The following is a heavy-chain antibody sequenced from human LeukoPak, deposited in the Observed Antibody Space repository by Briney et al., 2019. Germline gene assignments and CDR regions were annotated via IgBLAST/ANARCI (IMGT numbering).Heavy chain of an antibody. CDR2: IIPIFGTA. J-gene: IGHJ4*02. V-gene: IGHV1-69*13. CDR3: ARAGHSYDSSGYYYIFVFDY. Sequence: SVSVSCAASVGTFSSYAISWVRQAPGPGLEWMGGIIPIFGTANYAQKFQGRVTITADESTSTAYMELSSLRSEDTAVYYCARAGHSYDSSGYYYIFVFDYWGQGTLVTVSS. D-gene: IGHD3-22*01. CDR1: VGTFSSYA.